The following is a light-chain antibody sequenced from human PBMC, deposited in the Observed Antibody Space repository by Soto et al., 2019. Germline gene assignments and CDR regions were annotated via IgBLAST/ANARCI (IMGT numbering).Light chain of an antibody. CDR3: NSYKTTSALV. Sequence: QSALTQPASVSGSPGQSITISCTGSSADIGSHDYVSWYQQHPGKVPKLIIYEVSKRPSGASDRFSGSKSGNAAYLSISGLQPEDEAAYYCNSYKTTSALVFGTGTKVTVL. CDR2: EVS. V-gene: IGLV2-14*01. J-gene: IGLJ1*01. CDR1: SADIGSHDY.